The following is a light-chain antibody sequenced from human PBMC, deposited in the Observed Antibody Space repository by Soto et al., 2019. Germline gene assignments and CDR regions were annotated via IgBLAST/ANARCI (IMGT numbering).Light chain of an antibody. CDR2: GNS. J-gene: IGLJ1*01. V-gene: IGLV1-40*01. CDR3: QSYDSSLSGDV. CDR1: SSNIGAGYY. Sequence: QSVLTQPPSVSGAPGQRVTISCTGSSSNIGAGYYVHWYQQLPGTAPKLLIYGNSNRPSGVPDRFSGSKSGTSASLAITGLQAEDEADYYCQSYDSSLSGDVFGTGTKLTFL.